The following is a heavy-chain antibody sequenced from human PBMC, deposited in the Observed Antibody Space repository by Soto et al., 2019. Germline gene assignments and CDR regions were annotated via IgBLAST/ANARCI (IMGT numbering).Heavy chain of an antibody. D-gene: IGHD4-4*01. CDR2: IIPILGIA. CDR1: GGTFSSYT. V-gene: IGHV1-69*02. Sequence: SVKVSCKASGGTFSSYTISWVLQAPGEGLEWMGRIIPILGIANYAQKFQGRVTITADKSTSTAYMELSSLRSEDTAVYYCASVRLDYSNYAEPFDIWGQGTMVTVSS. J-gene: IGHJ3*02. CDR3: ASVRLDYSNYAEPFDI.